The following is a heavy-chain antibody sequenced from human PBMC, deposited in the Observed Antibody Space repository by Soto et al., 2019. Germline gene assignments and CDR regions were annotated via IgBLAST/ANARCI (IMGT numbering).Heavy chain of an antibody. CDR1: GGSISSSSYY. Sequence: SETLSLTCTVSGGSISSSSYYWGWIRQPPGKGLEWIGSIYYSGSTYYNPSLKSRVTISVDTSKNQFSLKLSSVTAADTAMYYCARDRMVRGVLGAFDIWGQGTMVTVSS. D-gene: IGHD3-10*01. V-gene: IGHV4-39*07. J-gene: IGHJ3*02. CDR3: ARDRMVRGVLGAFDI. CDR2: IYYSGST.